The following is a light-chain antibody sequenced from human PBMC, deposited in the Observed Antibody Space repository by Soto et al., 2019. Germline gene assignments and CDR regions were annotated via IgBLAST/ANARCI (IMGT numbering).Light chain of an antibody. CDR3: SSYPISNTRV. Sequence: QSALTQPASVSASPGQSITISCTGTSSDVGGHNYVSWYQQHPGKAPKLMIYEVTNRPSGVSNRFSGSKSGNTASLTISGLQAEDEADYYCSSYPISNTRVFGTGTKLTVL. CDR1: SSDVGGHNY. V-gene: IGLV2-14*01. J-gene: IGLJ1*01. CDR2: EVT.